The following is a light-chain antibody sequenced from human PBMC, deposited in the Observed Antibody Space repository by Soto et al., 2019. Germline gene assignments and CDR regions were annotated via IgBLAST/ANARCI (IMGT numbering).Light chain of an antibody. CDR3: TSYAGTYSFFYV. V-gene: IGLV2-8*01. CDR2: EVS. CDR1: TSDVGAYNY. Sequence: QSVVSPPPPPSGSPGQAVTIPCPGTTSDVGAYNYVSWYQQLPGKAPKLIIYEVSKRPSGVPDRFSGSKSGNTASLTVSGLQAEDEADYYCTSYAGTYSFFYVFGTGTKVTVL. J-gene: IGLJ1*01.